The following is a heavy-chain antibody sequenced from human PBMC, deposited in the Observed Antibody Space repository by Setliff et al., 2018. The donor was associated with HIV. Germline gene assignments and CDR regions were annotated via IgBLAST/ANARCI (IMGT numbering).Heavy chain of an antibody. CDR2: IYSGGDA. Sequence: GGSLRLSCAASGLSISSNYMSWVRQAPGKGLEWVSIIYSGGDAYYSDSLKGRFTISRDNSTNTAYMELSSLRSEDTAIYYCARPAVLISTDYYYYMDVWGQGTTVTVSS. J-gene: IGHJ6*02. CDR3: ARPAVLISTDYYYYMDV. D-gene: IGHD6-19*01. V-gene: IGHV3-53*05. CDR1: GLSISSNY.